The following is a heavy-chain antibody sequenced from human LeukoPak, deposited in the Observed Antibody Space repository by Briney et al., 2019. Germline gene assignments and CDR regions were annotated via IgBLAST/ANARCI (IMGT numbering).Heavy chain of an antibody. CDR1: GYTFTSYG. CDR3: ARDHFDFWSGYTVMDV. Sequence: ASVKVSCKASGYTFTSYGISWVRQAPGQVLEWMGWISAYNGNTNYAQKFQGRVTMTRDTSITTAYMELSRLRSDDTAVYYCARDHFDFWSGYTVMDVWGKGATVTVSS. D-gene: IGHD3-3*01. J-gene: IGHJ6*03. V-gene: IGHV1-18*01. CDR2: ISAYNGNT.